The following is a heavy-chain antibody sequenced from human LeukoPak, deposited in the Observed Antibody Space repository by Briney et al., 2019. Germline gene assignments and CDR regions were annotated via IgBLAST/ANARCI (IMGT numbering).Heavy chain of an antibody. CDR1: GFTFSSYA. CDR3: AKGVTYYYDSSGYQIDI. D-gene: IGHD3-22*01. J-gene: IGHJ3*02. CDR2: ISGSGGST. Sequence: GGSLRLSCAASGFTFSSYAMSWVRQAPGKGLEWVSAISGSGGSTYYADSVKGRFTISRDNSKNTLYLQMNSLRAEDTAVYYCAKGVTYYYDSSGYQIDIWGQGTMVTVSS. V-gene: IGHV3-23*01.